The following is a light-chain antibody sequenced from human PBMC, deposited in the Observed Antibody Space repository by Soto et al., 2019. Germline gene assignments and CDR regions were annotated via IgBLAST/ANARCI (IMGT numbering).Light chain of an antibody. CDR1: QSISSY. J-gene: IGKJ2*01. V-gene: IGKV1-39*01. Sequence: DIQMTQSPSSLSASVGDRVTITCRASQSISSYLNLYQQKPGKAPKLLIYAASSLQSGVPSRFSGSGTATDFTLTISSLQPEDFATYYCQQSYSTPYTFGQGTKLEIK. CDR3: QQSYSTPYT. CDR2: AAS.